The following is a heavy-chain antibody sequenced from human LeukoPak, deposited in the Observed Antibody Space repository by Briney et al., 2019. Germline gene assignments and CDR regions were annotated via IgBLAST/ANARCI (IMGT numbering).Heavy chain of an antibody. Sequence: ASVKVSCKASGYTFTSHFMHWVRQAPGQGLEWMGIINPRGGSTSYTQKFQGRVTMTRDTSTSTVYMELSSLRSEDTAVYYCARDAYYYGSGSYYERRYYYYYYMDVWGKGTTVTVSS. CDR1: GYTFTSHF. D-gene: IGHD3-10*01. CDR2: INPRGGST. CDR3: ARDAYYYGSGSYYERRYYYYYYMDV. J-gene: IGHJ6*03. V-gene: IGHV1-46*01.